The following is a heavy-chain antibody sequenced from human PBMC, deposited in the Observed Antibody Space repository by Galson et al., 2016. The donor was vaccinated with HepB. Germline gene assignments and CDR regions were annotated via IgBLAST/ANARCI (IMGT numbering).Heavy chain of an antibody. CDR3: ARGGISWSRSSYYGLDV. CDR2: INPGTGNT. D-gene: IGHD6-13*01. J-gene: IGHJ6*02. V-gene: IGHV1-3*01. CDR1: GYSFIHFA. Sequence: SVKVSCKGSGYSFIHFAMHWVRQAPGQRLEWMGWINPGTGNTQYSQELQDRLAIRRDRSASTAYMELNSLKAEDTAVYYCARGGISWSRSSYYGLDVWGQGTTAIVSS.